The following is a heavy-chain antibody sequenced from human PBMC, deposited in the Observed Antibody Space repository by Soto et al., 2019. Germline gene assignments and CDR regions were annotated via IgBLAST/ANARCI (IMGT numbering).Heavy chain of an antibody. Sequence: GSLRLSCAASGFTFSSYSMNWVRQAPGKGLEWVSYISSSSTIYYADSVKGRFTISRDNAKNSLYLQMNSLRAEDTAVYYCASYDFWSGRPQNHFDYWGQGTLVTVSS. J-gene: IGHJ4*02. CDR2: ISSSSTI. CDR3: ASYDFWSGRPQNHFDY. D-gene: IGHD3-3*01. CDR1: GFTFSSYS. V-gene: IGHV3-48*01.